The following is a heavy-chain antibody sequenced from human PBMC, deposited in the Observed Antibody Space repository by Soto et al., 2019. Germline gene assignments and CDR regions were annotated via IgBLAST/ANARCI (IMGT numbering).Heavy chain of an antibody. D-gene: IGHD1-1*01. V-gene: IGHV2-5*01. CDR2: AYGSDAK. CDR3: VRRYDPYYFDY. CDR1: GFSLTTSGVA. J-gene: IGHJ4*02. Sequence: QITLKESGPTLVKPTQTLTLTCTFSGFSLTTSGVAVGWIRQPPGKALEWLAIAYGSDAKFYSPSLKSRLTITKDTSKNQVVLTLTNMDPVDTATYSCVRRYDPYYFDYWGQGTLVTVSS.